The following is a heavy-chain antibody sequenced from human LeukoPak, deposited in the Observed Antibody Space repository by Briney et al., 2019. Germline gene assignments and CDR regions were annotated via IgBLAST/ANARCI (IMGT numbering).Heavy chain of an antibody. J-gene: IGHJ5*02. Sequence: ASVKVSCKASGYTFTTHDINWVRQATGQGLEWLGWMSPNSGDTGYAQKFQGRVTMTSDSSISTAYMELSSLRSEDTAVYYCARDRVTIFGVATQYNWFDPWGQGTLVTVSS. CDR1: GYTFTTHD. D-gene: IGHD3-3*01. CDR2: MSPNSGDT. CDR3: ARDRVTIFGVATQYNWFDP. V-gene: IGHV1-8*01.